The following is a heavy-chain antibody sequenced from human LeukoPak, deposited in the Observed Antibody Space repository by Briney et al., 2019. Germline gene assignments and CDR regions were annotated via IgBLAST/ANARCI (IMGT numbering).Heavy chain of an antibody. D-gene: IGHD6-13*01. CDR1: GYTFSDYY. V-gene: IGHV1-2*02. J-gene: IGHJ4*02. Sequence: ASVKVSCKASGYTFSDYYMHWVRQAPGQGLQWVGWINPNSGDTRYAQMFQGRVTMTRDTSINTAYMELRRVGSDDTAVYYCAKSAQYSSAWFTGSFDYWGQGTLVTVSS. CDR2: INPNSGDT. CDR3: AKSAQYSSAWFTGSFDY.